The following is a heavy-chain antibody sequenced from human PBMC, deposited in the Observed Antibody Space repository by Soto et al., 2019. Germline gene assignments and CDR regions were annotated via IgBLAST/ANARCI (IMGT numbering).Heavy chain of an antibody. CDR3: LRHEVGTMYYS. V-gene: IGHV4-39*01. CDR1: GGPISSTHYY. CDR2: MFSSGIT. D-gene: IGHD1-7*01. Sequence: QVQLQESGPGLLKPSETLSLTCTVSGGPISSTHYYWGWIRQPPGKGPEWIGGMFSSGITDYNPSLKSRVVLSIDMSKKQFLFKLTSLTATDTAVYYCLRHEVGTMYYSWGQGTLVTVSS. J-gene: IGHJ4*02.